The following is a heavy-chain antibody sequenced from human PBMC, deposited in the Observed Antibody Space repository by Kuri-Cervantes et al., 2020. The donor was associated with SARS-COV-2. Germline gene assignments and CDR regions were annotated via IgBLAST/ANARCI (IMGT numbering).Heavy chain of an antibody. CDR1: GFTFSSYA. Sequence: GGSLRLSCAASGFTFSSYAMSWVRQAPGKGLEWVSVIYSGGSSTYYADSVKGRFTISRDNSKNTLYLQMSSLRAEDTAVYYCASIVTGDSSGYYWGQGTLVTVSS. J-gene: IGHJ4*02. CDR3: ASIVTGDSSGYY. CDR2: IYSGGSST. V-gene: IGHV3-23*03. D-gene: IGHD3-22*01.